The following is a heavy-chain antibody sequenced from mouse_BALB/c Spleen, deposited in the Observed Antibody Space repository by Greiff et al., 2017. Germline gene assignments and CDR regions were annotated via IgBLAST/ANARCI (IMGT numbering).Heavy chain of an antibody. CDR3: ARWEGYDAFDY. CDR1: GYSITSDYA. D-gene: IGHD2-2*01. V-gene: IGHV3-2*02. Sequence: EVQGVESGPGLVKPSQSLSLTCTVTGYSITSDYAWNWIRQFPGNKLEWMGYISYSGSTSYNPSLKSRISITRDTSKNQFFLQLNSVTTEDTATYYCARWEGYDAFDYWGQGTTLTVSS. CDR2: ISYSGST. J-gene: IGHJ2*01.